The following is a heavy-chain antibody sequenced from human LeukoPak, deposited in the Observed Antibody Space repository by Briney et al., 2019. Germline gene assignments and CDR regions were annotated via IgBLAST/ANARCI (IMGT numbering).Heavy chain of an antibody. CDR3: TTEHTLGKVGAIDY. CDR1: GFTFSNAW. V-gene: IGHV3-15*05. Sequence: GGSLRLSCAASGFTFSNAWMSWVRQAPGKGLEWVGRIKGKADGGTTDYGAPVKDRFSISRDDSKNTLYLQMNSLKTEDTAVYYCTTEHTLGKVGAIDYWGQGTLVTVSS. J-gene: IGHJ4*02. D-gene: IGHD1-26*01. CDR2: IKGKADGGTT.